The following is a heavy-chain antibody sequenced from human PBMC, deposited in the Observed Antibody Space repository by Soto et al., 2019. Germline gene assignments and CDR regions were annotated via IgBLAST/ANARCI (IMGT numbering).Heavy chain of an antibody. J-gene: IGHJ6*02. D-gene: IGHD2-2*01. V-gene: IGHV1-69*01. CDR2: VIPRFGTT. CDR1: GGTFTSYS. Sequence: QVQLEQSGAEVKRPGSSVKVSCSASGGTFTSYSINWVRRAPGQGPEWMGAVIPRFGTTTYAQRFEGRVTVTVDAFTGTVFMEMSGLRSEDTAVYFCARDRIVAVSGRTGGYYYYAMDLWGQGTAVIVSS. CDR3: ARDRIVAVSGRTGGYYYYAMDL.